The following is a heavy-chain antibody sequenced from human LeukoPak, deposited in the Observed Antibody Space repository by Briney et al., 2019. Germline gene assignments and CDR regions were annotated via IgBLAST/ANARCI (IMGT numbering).Heavy chain of an antibody. V-gene: IGHV3-23*01. CDR1: GFTFSSYG. Sequence: GGTLRLSCAASGFTFSSYGMSWVRQAPGKGLEWVSAISGSGGSTYYADSVKGRFTISRDNSKNTLYLQMNSLRAEDTAVYYCAKTLYDSSGYYHRENFFDYWGQGTLVTVSS. CDR2: ISGSGGST. J-gene: IGHJ4*02. D-gene: IGHD3-22*01. CDR3: AKTLYDSSGYYHRENFFDY.